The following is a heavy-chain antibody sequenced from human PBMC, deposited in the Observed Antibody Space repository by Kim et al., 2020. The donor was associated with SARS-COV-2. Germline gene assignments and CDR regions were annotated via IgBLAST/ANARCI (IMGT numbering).Heavy chain of an antibody. CDR3: ARGRTGVVPSPVMGLGPYYDYYAMDV. CDR1: GGSFSDYN. V-gene: IGHV4-34*01. Sequence: SETLSLTCAVYGGSFSDYNWSWIRQPPGKGLEWIGEINHSGGTNVSPSVKSRITISVDTSKSQFSLRLKSMTATDTAVYYCARGRTGVVPSPVMGLGPYYDYYAMDVGGRGTPVAVSS. J-gene: IGHJ6*02. D-gene: IGHD3-3*01. CDR2: INHSGGT.